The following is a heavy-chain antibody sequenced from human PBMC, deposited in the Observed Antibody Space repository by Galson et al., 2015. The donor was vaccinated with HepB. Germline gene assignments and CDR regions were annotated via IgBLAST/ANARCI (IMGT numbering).Heavy chain of an antibody. V-gene: IGHV1-69*04. CDR2: FIPILGIT. CDR3: AREGLVGATPAAY. J-gene: IGHJ4*02. Sequence: SVKVSCKASGGTVSSYTISWVRQAPGQGLEWMGRFIPILGITNYAHEFQGRVTITADKSASTVYMELSSLKSDDTAVYYCAREGLVGATPAAYWGQGTLVTVSS. D-gene: IGHD1-26*01. CDR1: GGTVSSYT.